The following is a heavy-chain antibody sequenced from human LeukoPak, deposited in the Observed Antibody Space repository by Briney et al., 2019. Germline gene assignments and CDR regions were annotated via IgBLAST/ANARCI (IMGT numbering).Heavy chain of an antibody. V-gene: IGHV3-11*01. CDR1: GFTFSDYY. CDR2: ISSSGSTI. Sequence: GGSLRLSCAASGFTFSDYYMSWIRQAPGKGLEWVSYISSSGSTIYYADSVKGRFTISRDNAKNSLYLQMNSLRAEDTAVYYCARLNYYGSGSFYGMDVWGQGTTVTVSS. D-gene: IGHD3-10*01. CDR3: ARLNYYGSGSFYGMDV. J-gene: IGHJ6*02.